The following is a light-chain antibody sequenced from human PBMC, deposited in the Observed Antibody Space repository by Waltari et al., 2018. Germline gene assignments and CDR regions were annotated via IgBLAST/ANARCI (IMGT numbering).Light chain of an antibody. CDR2: VNRDGSH. Sequence: QLVVTQSPSASAPLGASVKLTCTLSSGHSSNVIAWLQQRPEKGPRYLMKVNRDGSHSKGDRIPCRFSGSSSGAGRYLPISRLQAYREADYYCPAGGHGTWVFGGGTKLTVL. J-gene: IGLJ3*02. CDR1: SGHSSNV. CDR3: PAGGHGTWV. V-gene: IGLV4-69*01.